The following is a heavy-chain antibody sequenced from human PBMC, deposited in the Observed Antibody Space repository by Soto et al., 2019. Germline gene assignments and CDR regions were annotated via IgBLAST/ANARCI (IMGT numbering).Heavy chain of an antibody. CDR2: INTGDGNT. CDR1: GYSFRNYA. CDR3: ARGSVTLDY. J-gene: IGHJ4*02. V-gene: IGHV1-3*04. Sequence: ASVKVSCKASGYSFRNYAIQWVRQAPGQGLEWMGWINTGDGNTKYSQRFQGRVTISSDTSATTAYMELSSLGSEDTAIYYCARGSVTLDYWGQGTLVTVSS. D-gene: IGHD4-17*01.